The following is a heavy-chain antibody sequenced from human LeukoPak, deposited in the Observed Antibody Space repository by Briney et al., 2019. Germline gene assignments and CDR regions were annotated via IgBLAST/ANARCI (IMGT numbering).Heavy chain of an antibody. CDR3: ARNGNSSSMDY. CDR2: INHSGST. D-gene: IGHD6-6*01. Sequence: PSETLTLTCAAYGGSFSGYYWSWIRQPPGKGLEWIGEINHSGSTNYNPSLKSRVTISVDTSKNQFSLKLSSVTAADTAVYYCARNGNSSSMDYWGQGTLVTVSS. J-gene: IGHJ4*02. CDR1: GGSFSGYY. V-gene: IGHV4-34*01.